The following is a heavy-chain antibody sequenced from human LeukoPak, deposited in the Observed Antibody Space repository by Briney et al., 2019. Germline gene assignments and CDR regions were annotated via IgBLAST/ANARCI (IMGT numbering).Heavy chain of an antibody. J-gene: IGHJ3*02. Sequence: GGSLRLSCAASGFTFSSYGMHWVRQAPGKGLEWVAVISRDGSNKYYADSVKGRFTISRDNSKNTLYLQMNSLRAEDTAVYYCAKESLTTNAFDIWGQGTMVTVSS. D-gene: IGHD4-11*01. CDR3: AKESLTTNAFDI. CDR1: GFTFSSYG. V-gene: IGHV3-30*18. CDR2: ISRDGSNK.